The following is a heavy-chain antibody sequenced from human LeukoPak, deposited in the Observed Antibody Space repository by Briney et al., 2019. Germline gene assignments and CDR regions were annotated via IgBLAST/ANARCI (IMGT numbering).Heavy chain of an antibody. D-gene: IGHD5-24*01. Sequence: PSETLSLTCTVSGGSISSYYWSWIRQPPGKGLEWIGYIYYSGSANYNPSLKSRVTISVDTSKNQFSLKLSSVTAADTAVYYCARARWGKSWGYIRTNHYYYMDVWGKGTTVTVSS. CDR2: IYYSGSA. CDR1: GGSISSYY. J-gene: IGHJ6*03. V-gene: IGHV4-59*01. CDR3: ARARWGKSWGYIRTNHYYYMDV.